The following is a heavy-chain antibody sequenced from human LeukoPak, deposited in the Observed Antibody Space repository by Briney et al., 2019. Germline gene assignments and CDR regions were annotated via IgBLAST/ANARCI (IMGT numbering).Heavy chain of an antibody. D-gene: IGHD3-3*01. V-gene: IGHV1-69*01. CDR3: ARGGLWSGYYSDY. CDR2: IIPIFGTA. J-gene: IGHJ4*02. Sequence: SVKVSCKASGGTFSSYAISWVRQAPGQGLEWMGGIIPIFGTANYAQKFQGRVTITADESASTAYMELSSLRSEDTAVYYCARGGLWSGYYSDYWGQGTLVTVSS. CDR1: GGTFSSYA.